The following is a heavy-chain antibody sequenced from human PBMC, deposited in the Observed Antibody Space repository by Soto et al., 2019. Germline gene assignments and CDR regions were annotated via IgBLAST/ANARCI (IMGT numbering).Heavy chain of an antibody. Sequence: QVQLVESGGGVVQPGRSLRLSCAASGFTFSSYGMHWVRQAPGKGLEWVAVISYDGSNKYYADSVKGRFTISRDNSKNTLYLQMNSLRAEDTAVYYCAKPRGYCDYVGEYFQHWGQGTLVTVSS. V-gene: IGHV3-30*18. J-gene: IGHJ1*01. CDR3: AKPRGYCDYVGEYFQH. CDR2: ISYDGSNK. D-gene: IGHD4-17*01. CDR1: GFTFSSYG.